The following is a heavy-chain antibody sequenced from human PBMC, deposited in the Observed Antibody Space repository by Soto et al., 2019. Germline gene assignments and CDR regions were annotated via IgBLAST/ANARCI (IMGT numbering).Heavy chain of an antibody. V-gene: IGHV4-28*01. CDR3: ARREIQGPIDY. CDR2: IYYSGTT. J-gene: IGHJ4*02. Sequence: SETLSLTCAVSGYSISSSNWWGWIRQPPGKGLEWSGYIYYSGTTYYNPSLKSRVTMSVDTSKNQFSLKLTSVTAVDTAVYYCARREIQGPIDYWGQGTLVT. D-gene: IGHD1-26*01. CDR1: GYSISSSNW.